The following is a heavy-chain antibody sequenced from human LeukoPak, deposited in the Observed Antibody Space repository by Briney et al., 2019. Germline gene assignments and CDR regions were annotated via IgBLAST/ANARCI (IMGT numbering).Heavy chain of an antibody. Sequence: GGSLRLSCAASGFTFSSYSMNWVRQAPGKGLEWGSYISGSSSTIYYADSVKGRFTISRDNGKNTLYLQMNSLRAEDTAVYHCARGSTYYDSSGQVPFGYWGQGTLVTVSS. CDR3: ARGSTYYDSSGQVPFGY. CDR2: ISGSSSTI. J-gene: IGHJ4*02. V-gene: IGHV3-48*01. D-gene: IGHD3-22*01. CDR1: GFTFSSYS.